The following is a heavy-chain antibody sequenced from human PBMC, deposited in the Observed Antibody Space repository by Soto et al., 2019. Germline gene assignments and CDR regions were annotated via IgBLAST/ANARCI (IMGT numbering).Heavy chain of an antibody. CDR2: IIPIFGTA. J-gene: IGHJ3*02. Sequence: QVQLVQSGAEVKKPGSSVKVSCKASGGTFSSYAISWVRQAPGQGLEWMGGIIPIFGTANYAQKFQGRVTIPADESTSTADMELSSLRSEDTAVYYCARVVGATKNAAFDIWGQGTMVTVSS. CDR1: GGTFSSYA. V-gene: IGHV1-69*01. CDR3: ARVVGATKNAAFDI. D-gene: IGHD1-26*01.